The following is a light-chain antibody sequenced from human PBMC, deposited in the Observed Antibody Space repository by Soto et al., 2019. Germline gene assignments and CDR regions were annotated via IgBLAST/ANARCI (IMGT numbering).Light chain of an antibody. J-gene: IGKJ1*01. CDR3: QQSPVT. CDR2: GAS. Sequence: PGERATLSCRASQSVSSYYLAWYQQKPGQAPRLLIYGASTRATGIPDRFSGSGSGTDFTLTITRLEPEDCALYYCQQSPVTFGQGTKVGIK. V-gene: IGKV3-20*01. CDR1: QSVSSYY.